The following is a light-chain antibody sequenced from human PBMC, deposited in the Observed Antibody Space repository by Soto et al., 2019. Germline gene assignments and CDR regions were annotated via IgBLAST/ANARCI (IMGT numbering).Light chain of an antibody. V-gene: IGLV2-11*01. CDR3: CSYAGSYTWV. Sequence: QSVLTQPRSVSGSPGQSVTISCTGTSSDVGGYNYVSWYQQHPGKAPKLMIYDVSKRPSGVPDRFSGSKSGNTASLTISGPQAEDEADFYCCSYAGSYTWVFGGGTKGTVL. CDR1: SSDVGGYNY. J-gene: IGLJ3*02. CDR2: DVS.